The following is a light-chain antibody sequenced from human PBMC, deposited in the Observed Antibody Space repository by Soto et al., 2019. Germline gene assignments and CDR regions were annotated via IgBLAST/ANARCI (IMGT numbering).Light chain of an antibody. Sequence: DIKVTKSPSTLSASVGDRVTITCRASQSISTWLAWYQQRPGKAPKLLIYAASSLQSGVPSRFSGSGSGTDFTLTFSSLQPEDFATYYCKQATSLPLTFGGGTKVDNK. CDR2: AAS. CDR3: KQATSLPLT. V-gene: IGKV1-12*01. J-gene: IGKJ4*01. CDR1: QSISTW.